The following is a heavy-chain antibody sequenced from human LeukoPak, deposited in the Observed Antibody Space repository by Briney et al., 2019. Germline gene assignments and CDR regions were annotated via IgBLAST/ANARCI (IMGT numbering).Heavy chain of an antibody. D-gene: IGHD1-26*01. CDR1: GDSISSYD. CDR3: ARGGVGATSFNFDY. J-gene: IGHJ4*02. Sequence: SEPRSLTCAVSGDSISSYDWNWIRLPPGKGLEWIGHMYDSGSTNYNPSLKSRITISVDTPKNQSSLRLSSVTAADTAVYYCARGGVGATSFNFDYWGQGTLVTVSS. CDR2: MYDSGST. V-gene: IGHV4-59*01.